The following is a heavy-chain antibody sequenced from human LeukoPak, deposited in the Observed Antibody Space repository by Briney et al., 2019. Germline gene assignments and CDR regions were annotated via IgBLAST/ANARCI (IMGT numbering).Heavy chain of an antibody. J-gene: IGHJ4*02. CDR3: ARESQYYYDSSGYYHPFDY. CDR1: GGSISSYY. CDR2: IYTSGST. Sequence: SETLSLTCTVSGGSISSYYWSWIRQPAGKGLEWIGRIYTSGSTNYNPSLKSRVTMSVDTSKNQFSLKLSSVTAADTAVYYCARESQYYYDSSGYYHPFDYWGQGTLVTVSS. D-gene: IGHD3-22*01. V-gene: IGHV4-4*07.